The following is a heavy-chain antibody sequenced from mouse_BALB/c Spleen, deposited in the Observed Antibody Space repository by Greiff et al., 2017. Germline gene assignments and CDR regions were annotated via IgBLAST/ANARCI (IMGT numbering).Heavy chain of an antibody. Sequence: VMLVESGPGLVQPSQSLSITCTVSGFSLTSYGVHWVRQSPGKGLEWLGVIWSGGSTDYNAAFISRLSISKDNSKSQVFFKMNSLQANDTAIYYCARASWDWYFDVWGAGTTVTVSS. CDR3: ARASWDWYFDV. D-gene: IGHD3-1*01. J-gene: IGHJ1*01. CDR2: IWSGGST. CDR1: GFSLTSYG. V-gene: IGHV2-2*02.